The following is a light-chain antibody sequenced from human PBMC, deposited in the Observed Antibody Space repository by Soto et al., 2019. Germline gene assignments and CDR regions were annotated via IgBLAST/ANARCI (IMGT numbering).Light chain of an antibody. CDR2: EGS. CDR1: SSDVGSYNL. Sequence: QSVLTQPASVSGSPGQSITISCTGTSSDVGSYNLVSWYQQHPGKAPKLMIYEGSTRPSGISNRFSGSKSGNTASLTTSGLQADDEADYYSCTHAGCTTFVFGGGTTLTV. V-gene: IGLV2-23*03. CDR3: CTHAGCTTFV. J-gene: IGLJ2*01.